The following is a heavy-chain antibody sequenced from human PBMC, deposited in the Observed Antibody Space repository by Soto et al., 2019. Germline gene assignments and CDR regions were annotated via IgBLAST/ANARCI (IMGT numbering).Heavy chain of an antibody. D-gene: IGHD5-12*01. CDR1: GFIFKNYV. V-gene: IGHV3-23*01. CDR3: AKSIVATIALDY. Sequence: GGSLRLSCAASGFIFKNYVMNWVRQAPGKGLEWVSGISGSAVSTYYADSVKGRFTISRDNSRNTLYLQMNSLRAEDTAVYYCAKSIVATIALDYWGQGTLVTVSS. J-gene: IGHJ4*02. CDR2: ISGSAVST.